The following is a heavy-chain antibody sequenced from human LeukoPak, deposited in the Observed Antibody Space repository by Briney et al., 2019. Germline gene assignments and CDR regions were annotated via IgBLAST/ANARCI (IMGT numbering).Heavy chain of an antibody. CDR1: GGSIIINSSPFY. Sequence: SETLSLTCTVSGGSIIINSSPFYWGWIRQPPGKGLEWIGGISHSGSTYYNPSLRSRVTISVDTSRNQFSLRLSSVTAADTAVYYCARHVDYDSSLDYWGQGTLVTVSS. CDR2: ISHSGST. V-gene: IGHV4-39*01. D-gene: IGHD3-22*01. J-gene: IGHJ4*02. CDR3: ARHVDYDSSLDY.